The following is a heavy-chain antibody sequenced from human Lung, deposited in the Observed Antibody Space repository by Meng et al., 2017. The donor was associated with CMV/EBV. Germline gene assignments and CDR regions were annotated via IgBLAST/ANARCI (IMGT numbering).Heavy chain of an antibody. CDR3: ARDDNWGPDY. CDR2: IHPNTGGT. J-gene: IGHJ4*02. D-gene: IGHD7-27*01. CDR1: GYTFTGHY. V-gene: IGHV1-2*02. Sequence: ASXXVSCKASGYTFTGHYMHWVRQAPGQGLEWMGWIHPNTGGTNYAQNFQGRVTLTRDTSIRTVYMELSSLRSDDTAMYYCARDDNWGPDYWGQGKLV.